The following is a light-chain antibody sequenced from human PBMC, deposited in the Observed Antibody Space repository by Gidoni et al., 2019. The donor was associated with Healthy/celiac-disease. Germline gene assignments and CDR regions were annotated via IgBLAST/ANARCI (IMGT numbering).Light chain of an antibody. CDR3: QQYNSYSPGIT. J-gene: IGKJ5*01. Sequence: DIQMTQSPSTLSASVGDRVTITCRASQSISSWLAWDQQKPGKAPKLLIYKASSLESGVPSRFSGSGSGTEFTLTISSLQPDDFATYYCQQYNSYSPGITFGQGTRLEIK. CDR2: KAS. CDR1: QSISSW. V-gene: IGKV1-5*03.